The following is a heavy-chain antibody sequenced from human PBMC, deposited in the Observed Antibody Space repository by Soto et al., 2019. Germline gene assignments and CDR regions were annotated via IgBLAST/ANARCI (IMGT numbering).Heavy chain of an antibody. Sequence: SVKASCKASGGTFSSYTISGVRQAPGQGLEWMGRITPFLGIANYAQKFQGRVTITADKSTSTAYMELSSLRSEDTAVYYCAREAGAGYYYDSSGYYDAFDIWG. CDR3: AREAGAGYYYDSSGYYDAFDI. D-gene: IGHD3-22*01. V-gene: IGHV1-69*04. J-gene: IGHJ3*02. CDR1: GGTFSSYT. CDR2: ITPFLGIA.